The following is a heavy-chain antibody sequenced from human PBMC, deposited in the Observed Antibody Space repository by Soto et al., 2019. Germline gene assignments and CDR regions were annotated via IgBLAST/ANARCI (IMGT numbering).Heavy chain of an antibody. Sequence: GGSLRLSCAASGFTFSSYGMHWVRQAPGKGLEWVAVISYDGSNKYYADSVKGRFTISRDNSKNTLYLQMNSLGAEDTAVYYRAKGIGTTCPGVYWGQGTLVTVS. CDR2: ISYDGSNK. CDR3: AKGIGTTCPGVY. J-gene: IGHJ4*02. D-gene: IGHD1-1*01. V-gene: IGHV3-30*18. CDR1: GFTFSSYG.